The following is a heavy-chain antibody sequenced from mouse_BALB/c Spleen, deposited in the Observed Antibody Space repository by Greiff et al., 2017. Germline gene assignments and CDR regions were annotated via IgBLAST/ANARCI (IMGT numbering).Heavy chain of an antibody. Sequence: LVESGAELARPGASVKMSCKASGYTFTSYTMHWVKQRPGQGLEWIGYINPSSGYTNYNQKFKDKATLTADKSSSTAYMQLSSLTSEDSAVYYCARWGNYFDYWGQGTTLTVSS. CDR2: INPSSGYT. V-gene: IGHV1-4*01. J-gene: IGHJ2*01. CDR1: GYTFTSYT. CDR3: ARWGNYFDY.